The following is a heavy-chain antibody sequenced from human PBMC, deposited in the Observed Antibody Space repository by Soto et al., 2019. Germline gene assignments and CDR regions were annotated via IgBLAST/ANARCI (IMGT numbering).Heavy chain of an antibody. J-gene: IGHJ4*02. CDR2: ISENSDST. CDR1: GFNFNRNG. V-gene: IGHV3-23*01. Sequence: GGSLRLSCAASGFNFNRNGMTWVRQAPEKGLEWVAIISENSDSTFYADSVKGRLTVSRDNSKNALYLQMNSLKAEDTATYYCVKDNNWDEPGWGQGTLVTVSS. CDR3: VKDNNWDEPG. D-gene: IGHD1-26*01.